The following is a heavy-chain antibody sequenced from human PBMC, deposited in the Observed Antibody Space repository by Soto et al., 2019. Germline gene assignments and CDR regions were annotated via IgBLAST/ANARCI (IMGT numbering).Heavy chain of an antibody. CDR3: ARGLTWLRFRDLTYYYYGMDV. D-gene: IGHD5-12*01. Sequence: QVQLQQWGAGLLKPSETLSLTCAVYGGSFSGYYWSWIRQPPGKGLEWIGEINHSGSTNYNPSLKSRVTISVDTSKNQFSLKLSSVTAAATAVYYCARGLTWLRFRDLTYYYYGMDVWGQGTTVTVSS. CDR1: GGSFSGYY. CDR2: INHSGST. J-gene: IGHJ6*02. V-gene: IGHV4-34*01.